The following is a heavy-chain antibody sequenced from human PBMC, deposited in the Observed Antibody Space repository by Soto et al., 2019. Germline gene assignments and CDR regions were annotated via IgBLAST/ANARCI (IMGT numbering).Heavy chain of an antibody. Sequence: GGSLRLSCAASGFTFSDHYMDWVRQAPGKGLEWVGRIKNKANSYTTEYAASVKGRFTISRDDSKNSLDLQMNSLKTEDTAVYYCARVRSGVTTRLFDYWGQGTLVTVSS. J-gene: IGHJ4*02. CDR1: GFTFSDHY. D-gene: IGHD6-25*01. V-gene: IGHV3-72*01. CDR3: ARVRSGVTTRLFDY. CDR2: IKNKANSYTT.